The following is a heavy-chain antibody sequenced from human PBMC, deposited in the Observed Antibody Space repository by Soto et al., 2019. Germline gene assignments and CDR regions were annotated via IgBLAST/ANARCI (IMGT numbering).Heavy chain of an antibody. V-gene: IGHV4-59*01. D-gene: IGHD2-8*01. J-gene: IGHJ5*02. CDR1: GGSISSYY. Sequence: SETLSLTCTVSGGSISSYYWSWIQQPPGKGLEWIGYIYYSGSTNYNPSLKSRVTISVDTSKNQFSLKLSSVTAADTAVYYCAKEKGMVYATGWFDPWGQGTLVTVSS. CDR3: AKEKGMVYATGWFDP. CDR2: IYYSGST.